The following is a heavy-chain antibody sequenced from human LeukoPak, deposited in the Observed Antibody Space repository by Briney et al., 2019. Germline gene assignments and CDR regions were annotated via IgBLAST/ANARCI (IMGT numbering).Heavy chain of an antibody. CDR3: TRRITGTTRYY. J-gene: IGHJ4*02. Sequence: GGSLRLSCAASGFTFSDYSMNWVRQASGKGLEWVGRIRSKANSYATAYAASVKGRFTISRDDSKNTAYLQMNSLKTEDTAVYYCTRRITGTTRYYWGQGTLVTVSS. CDR1: GFTFSDYS. V-gene: IGHV3-73*01. D-gene: IGHD1-7*01. CDR2: IRSKANSYAT.